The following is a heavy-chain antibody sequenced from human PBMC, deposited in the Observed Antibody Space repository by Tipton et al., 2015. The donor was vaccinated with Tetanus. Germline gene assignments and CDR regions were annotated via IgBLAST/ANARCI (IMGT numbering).Heavy chain of an antibody. CDR2: IYYSGST. J-gene: IGHJ4*02. V-gene: IGHV4-31*03. D-gene: IGHD1-26*01. Sequence: LRLSCTVSGGSISSGGYYWSWIRQCPGKGLEWIGYIYYSGSTYYNPSLKSRVTISVDTSKNQFSLKLSSVTAADTAVYYCARGGSYHTPPGYWGQGTLVTVSS. CDR1: GGSISSGGYY. CDR3: ARGGSYHTPPGY.